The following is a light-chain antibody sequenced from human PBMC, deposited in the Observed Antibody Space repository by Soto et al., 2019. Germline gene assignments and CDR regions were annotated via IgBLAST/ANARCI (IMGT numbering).Light chain of an antibody. Sequence: EIVLTQSPGTLSLSPGEGATLSCRVSQSVSSRYLAWYQQKPGQAPRLLIYGASSRSTGIPEKFSGSGSGKDIPLTISRLEAEDFVVYYCQQYGSSRAFGQGTKVELK. J-gene: IGKJ1*01. V-gene: IGKV3-20*01. CDR2: GAS. CDR3: QQYGSSRA. CDR1: QSVSSRY.